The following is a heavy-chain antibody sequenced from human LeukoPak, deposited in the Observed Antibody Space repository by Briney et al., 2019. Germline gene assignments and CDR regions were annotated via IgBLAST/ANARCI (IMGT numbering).Heavy chain of an antibody. CDR3: ARGYSSGWYPTDRQYYFDY. Sequence: ASVKVSCKASGYTFTDYYMHWVRQAPGQGLEWMGWINPSSGNTNYAQKLQGRVTMTTDTSTSTAYMELRSLRSDDTAVYYCARGYSSGWYPTDRQYYFDYWGQGTLVTVSS. CDR1: GYTFTDYY. V-gene: IGHV1-18*04. D-gene: IGHD6-19*01. CDR2: INPSSGNT. J-gene: IGHJ4*02.